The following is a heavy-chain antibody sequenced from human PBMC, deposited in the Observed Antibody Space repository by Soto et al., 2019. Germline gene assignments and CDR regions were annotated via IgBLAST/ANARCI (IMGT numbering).Heavy chain of an antibody. V-gene: IGHV1-18*01. CDR3: ARHLTTRITIFGPTPGVY. D-gene: IGHD3-3*01. Sequence: ASVKVSCKASGYTFTSYGLSWVRPAPGQGLEWMGWLSAYNGNTNYAQKLQGRVTMTTDTSTSTAYMELRSLRSVDTGVYYCARHLTTRITIFGPTPGVYWGQ. CDR2: LSAYNGNT. J-gene: IGHJ4*01. CDR1: GYTFTSYG.